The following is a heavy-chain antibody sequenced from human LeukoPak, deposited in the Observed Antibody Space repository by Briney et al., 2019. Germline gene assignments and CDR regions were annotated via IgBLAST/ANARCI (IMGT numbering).Heavy chain of an antibody. CDR1: GFIPDTYA. D-gene: IGHD3-3*01. J-gene: IGHJ6*02. CDR3: PKYPHFDYWSGYDYYMDV. CDR2: ISDSGSRT. V-gene: IGHV3-23*01. Sequence: GWALRLSCVSSGFIPDTYALTWVRQTPVKGLEWVASISDSGSRTYYAESVKGRSTISRENSKNTLFLKIHSLRAAATDTYYCPKYPHFDYWSGYDYYMDVWGQGAAVTVSS.